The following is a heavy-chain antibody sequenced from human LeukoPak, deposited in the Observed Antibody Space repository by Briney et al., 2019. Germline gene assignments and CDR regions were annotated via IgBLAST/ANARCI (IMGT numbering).Heavy chain of an antibody. CDR3: ARDHSSSSFPRDAFDI. CDR2: IKQDGSEK. Sequence: GGSLRLSCAASGFTFSSYWMSWVRQAPGKGLEWVANIKQDGSEKYYVDSVKGRFTISRDNAKNSLYLQMNSLRAADTAVYYCARDHSSSSFPRDAFDIWGQGTMVTVSS. D-gene: IGHD6-6*01. CDR1: GFTFSSYW. V-gene: IGHV3-7*05. J-gene: IGHJ3*02.